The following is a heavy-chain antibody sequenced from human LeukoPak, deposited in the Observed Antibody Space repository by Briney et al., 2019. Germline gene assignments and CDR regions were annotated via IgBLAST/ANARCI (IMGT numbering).Heavy chain of an antibody. CDR3: AREGTRTGSQPSGGMDV. D-gene: IGHD3-10*01. CDR1: GGSISSYY. J-gene: IGHJ6*02. CDR2: IYYSGST. Sequence: SETLSLTCTVSGGSISSYYWSWIRQPPGKGLEWIGYIYYSGSTNYNPSLKSRVTISVDTSKNQFSLKLSSVTAADTAVYYCAREGTRTGSQPSGGMDVWGQETTVTVSS. V-gene: IGHV4-59*01.